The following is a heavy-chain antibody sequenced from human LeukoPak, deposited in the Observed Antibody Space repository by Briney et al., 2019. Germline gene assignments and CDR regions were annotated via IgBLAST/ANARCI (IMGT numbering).Heavy chain of an antibody. J-gene: IGHJ6*02. Sequence: ASVKVSCKASGYTFTSYDINWVRQATGQGLEWMGWMNPNSGNTGYAQKFQGRVTMTRNTSITTAYMELSSLTSEDTAVYYCAREMNPYYYYYYGMDVWGQGTTVTVSS. CDR1: GYTFTSYD. V-gene: IGHV1-8*01. CDR3: AREMNPYYYYYYGMDV. D-gene: IGHD1-14*01. CDR2: MNPNSGNT.